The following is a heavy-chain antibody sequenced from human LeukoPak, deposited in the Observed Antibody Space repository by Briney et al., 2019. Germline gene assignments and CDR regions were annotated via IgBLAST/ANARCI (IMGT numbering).Heavy chain of an antibody. CDR3: AAVFDSSGENQYFQH. Sequence: GGSLRLSCAASGFTFSSYSMNWVRQAPGRGLEWVSYISSSSSTIYYADSVKGRFTISRDNAKNSLYLQMSSLRSEDTAVYYCAAVFDSSGENQYFQHWGQGTLVTVSS. CDR2: ISSSSSTI. CDR1: GFTFSSYS. V-gene: IGHV3-48*01. J-gene: IGHJ1*01. D-gene: IGHD3-22*01.